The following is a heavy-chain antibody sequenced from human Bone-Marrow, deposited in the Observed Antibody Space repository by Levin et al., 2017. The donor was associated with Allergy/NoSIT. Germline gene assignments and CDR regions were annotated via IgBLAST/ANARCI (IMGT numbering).Heavy chain of an antibody. Sequence: GGSLRLSCQGSGYAFDRKWIAWVRQVPGKGLEWMGIIYPGDFDTRYSPSVEGHVTITVDKSINTAYLHWISLKASDTAMYFCARHTFRGVGSDIWGQGTLVTVSA. CDR2: IYPGDFDT. CDR3: ARHTFRGVGSDI. J-gene: IGHJ3*02. CDR1: GYAFDRKW. D-gene: IGHD2/OR15-2a*01. V-gene: IGHV5-51*01.